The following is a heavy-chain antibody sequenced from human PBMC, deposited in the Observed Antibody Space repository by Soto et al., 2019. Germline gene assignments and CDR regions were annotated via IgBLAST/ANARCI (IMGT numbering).Heavy chain of an antibody. CDR2: IIPIFGTA. D-gene: IGHD2-2*01. J-gene: IGHJ3*02. CDR1: GGTFSSYA. V-gene: IGHV1-69*01. CDR3: ARESCSSTSCAPHTKEARGAFDI. Sequence: QVQLVQSGAEVKKPGSSVKVSCKASGGTFSSYAISWVRQAPGQGLEWMGGIIPIFGTANYAQKFQGRVTITADESTSTAYMALSSLSSEDTAVYYCARESCSSTSCAPHTKEARGAFDIWGQGTMVTVSS.